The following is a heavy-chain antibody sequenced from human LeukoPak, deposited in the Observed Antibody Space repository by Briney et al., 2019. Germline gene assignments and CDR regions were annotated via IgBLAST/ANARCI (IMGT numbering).Heavy chain of an antibody. Sequence: ASVKVSCKASGHTFTGYYMHWVRQAPGQGLEWMGRINPNSGGTNYAQKFQGRVTMTRDTSISTAYLELSRLRSDDTAVYYCAREDYDSTGYYFNWFDPWGQGTLVTVSS. D-gene: IGHD3-22*01. V-gene: IGHV1-2*06. J-gene: IGHJ5*02. CDR3: AREDYDSTGYYFNWFDP. CDR2: INPNSGGT. CDR1: GHTFTGYY.